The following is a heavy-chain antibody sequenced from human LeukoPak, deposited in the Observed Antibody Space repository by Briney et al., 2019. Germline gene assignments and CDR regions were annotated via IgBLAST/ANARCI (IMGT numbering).Heavy chain of an antibody. D-gene: IGHD3-9*01. CDR2: IHYSGST. Sequence: SETLSLTCTVSGGSIGGYYWNWIRQPPGKGLEWIGNIHYSGSTKNNPSLKSRVTISLDTSKNQVSLKLSSVTAADTAVYYCARGGPTAYVDYWGQGTLVTVSS. V-gene: IGHV4-59*08. CDR3: ARGGPTAYVDY. CDR1: GGSIGGYY. J-gene: IGHJ4*02.